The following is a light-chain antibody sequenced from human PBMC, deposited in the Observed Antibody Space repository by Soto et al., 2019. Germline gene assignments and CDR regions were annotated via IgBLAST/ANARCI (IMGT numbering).Light chain of an antibody. CDR2: GAS. CDR3: QQHDILPIT. V-gene: IGKV3-20*01. J-gene: IGKJ5*01. CDR1: QSVSSSY. Sequence: EIVLTQSPGTLSLSPGERATLSCRASQSVSSSYLAWYQQKPGQAPRLLISGASRRATGIPDRFSGAGSGTDFTLTISRLEPEDFALYYCQQHDILPITFGQGTRLE.